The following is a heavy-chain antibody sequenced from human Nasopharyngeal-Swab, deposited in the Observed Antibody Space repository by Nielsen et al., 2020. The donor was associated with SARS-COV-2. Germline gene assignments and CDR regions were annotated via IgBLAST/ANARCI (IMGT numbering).Heavy chain of an antibody. J-gene: IGHJ4*02. V-gene: IGHV3-49*04. CDR3: TRDDFWSGYYNY. D-gene: IGHD3-3*01. CDR1: GFTFGDYA. CDR2: IRSKAYGGTT. Sequence: GESLKISCTASGFTFGDYAMSWVRQAPGKGLEWVGFIRSKAYGGTTEYAAYVKGRFTLSRDDSKSIAYLQMNSLKTEDTAVYYCTRDDFWSGYYNYWGQGTLVTVSS.